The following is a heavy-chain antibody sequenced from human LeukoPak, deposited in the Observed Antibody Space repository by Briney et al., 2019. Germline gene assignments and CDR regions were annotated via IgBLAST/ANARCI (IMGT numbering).Heavy chain of an antibody. CDR2: ISWNSGSI. Sequence: GGSLRLSCAASGVTFDNYAMSWVRQAPGKGLEWVSGISWNSGSIGYADSVKGRFTISRDNAENSLYLQMNSLRAEDMALYYCAKGSSGWYYYFDYWGQGTLVTVSS. V-gene: IGHV3-9*03. J-gene: IGHJ4*02. CDR3: AKGSSGWYYYFDY. CDR1: GVTFDNYA. D-gene: IGHD6-19*01.